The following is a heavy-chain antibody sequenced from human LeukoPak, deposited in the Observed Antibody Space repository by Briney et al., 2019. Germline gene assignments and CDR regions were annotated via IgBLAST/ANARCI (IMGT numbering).Heavy chain of an antibody. CDR2: ISAYNGNT. D-gene: IGHD2-2*02. CDR1: GYTFTSYG. CDR3: ARVGVVPAATPNYYYGMDV. Sequence: ASVKVSCKASGYTFTSYGISWVRQAPGQGLEWMGWISAYNGNTNYAQKLQGRVTMTTDTSTSTAYMELRSLRSDDTAVYYCARVGVVPAATPNYYYGMDVWGQGTTVTVSS. V-gene: IGHV1-18*01. J-gene: IGHJ6*02.